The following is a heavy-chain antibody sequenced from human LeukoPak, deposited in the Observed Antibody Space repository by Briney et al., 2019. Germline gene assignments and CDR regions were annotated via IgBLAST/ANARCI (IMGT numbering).Heavy chain of an antibody. Sequence: SETLSVTCTVSGGSISSSSYYWGWIRQPPGKGLEWIGSIYYSGSTYYNPSLKSRVTISVDTSKNQFSLKLSSVTAADTAVYYCASLRGDGYNFSFDYWGQGNLVTVSS. J-gene: IGHJ4*02. CDR2: IYYSGST. D-gene: IGHD5-24*01. V-gene: IGHV4-39*01. CDR3: ASLRGDGYNFSFDY. CDR1: GGSISSSSYY.